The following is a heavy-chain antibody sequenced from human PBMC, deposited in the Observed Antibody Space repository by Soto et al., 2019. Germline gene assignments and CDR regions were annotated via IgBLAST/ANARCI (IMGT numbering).Heavy chain of an antibody. CDR3: ARIPAAARSFDY. CDR1: EFTFSDYY. V-gene: IGHV3-11*03. CDR2: ISSSSSYT. J-gene: IGHJ4*02. D-gene: IGHD2-2*01. Sequence: VGSLRLPCAASEFTFSDYYMSWIRQAPGKGLEWVSYISSSSSYTNYADSVKGRFTISRDNAKNSLYLQMNSLRAEDTAVYYCARIPAAARSFDYWGQGTLVTVSS.